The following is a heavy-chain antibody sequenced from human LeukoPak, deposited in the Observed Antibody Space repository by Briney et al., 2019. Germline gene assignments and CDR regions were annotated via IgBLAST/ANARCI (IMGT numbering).Heavy chain of an antibody. D-gene: IGHD1-1*01. CDR3: TRDRYGHPGGIDF. CDR2: RGSYI. V-gene: IGHV3-21*01. J-gene: IGHJ4*02. Sequence: RGSYIYYADSVKGRFTISRDNAKNSLYLQMNSLRAEDTAVYYCTRDRYGHPGGIDFWGQGTLVTVSS.